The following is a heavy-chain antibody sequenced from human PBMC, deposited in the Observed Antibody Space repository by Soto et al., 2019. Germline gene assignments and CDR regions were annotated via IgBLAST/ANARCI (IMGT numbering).Heavy chain of an antibody. CDR3: AHKGGGDRILDY. D-gene: IGHD3-16*01. Sequence: QITLKESGPTLVKPTQTLTLTCTFSGFSLSTSGVGVGWIRQPPGKALEWVALIYWDDAKEYSPSLKSRLTLTKDTPKNQVALTMTNMEHVDTATYYCAHKGGGDRILDYWGQGTLVTVSS. CDR1: GFSLSTSGVG. V-gene: IGHV2-5*02. J-gene: IGHJ4*02. CDR2: IYWDDAK.